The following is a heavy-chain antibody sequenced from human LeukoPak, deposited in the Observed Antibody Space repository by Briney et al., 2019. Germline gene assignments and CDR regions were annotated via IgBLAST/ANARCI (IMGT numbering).Heavy chain of an antibody. V-gene: IGHV3-30*02. J-gene: IGHJ4*02. Sequence: GGSLRLSCAASVFTFSYYGMHWVRQAPGKGLEWVAFIRYDGSDKYYADSVKGRFTISRDNSKNILDLHMNSLRAEDTAVYYCARALSSTTGWYYFDHWGQGTLVTVSS. CDR2: IRYDGSDK. CDR3: ARALSSTTGWYYFDH. D-gene: IGHD6-19*01. CDR1: VFTFSYYG.